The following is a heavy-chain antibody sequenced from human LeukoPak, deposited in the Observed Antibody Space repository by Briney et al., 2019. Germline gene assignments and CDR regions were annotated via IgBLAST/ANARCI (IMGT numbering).Heavy chain of an antibody. CDR2: INPSGGST. D-gene: IGHD6-19*01. V-gene: IGHV1-46*01. Sequence: ASVKVSCKASGYTFTSYYMHWVRQAPGQGLEWMGIINPSGGSTSYAQKFQGRVTTTRDTSTSTVYMELSSLRSEDTAVYYCARGRIAVARGPWPYNWFDPWGQGTLVTVSS. CDR3: ARGRIAVARGPWPYNWFDP. J-gene: IGHJ5*02. CDR1: GYTFTSYY.